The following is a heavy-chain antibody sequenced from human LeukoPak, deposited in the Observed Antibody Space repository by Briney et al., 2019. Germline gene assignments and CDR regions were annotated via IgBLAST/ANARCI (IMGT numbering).Heavy chain of an antibody. CDR3: ARNDYGFDDY. Sequence: SETLSLTCTVSGGSISSYYWSWIRQPPGKGLEWIGYIYYSGSTNYNPSLKSRVTISVDTSKNQFSLKLSSVTAADTAVYYCARNDYGFDDYWGQGTLVTVSS. CDR1: GGSISSYY. CDR2: IYYSGST. D-gene: IGHD4-17*01. J-gene: IGHJ4*02. V-gene: IGHV4-59*08.